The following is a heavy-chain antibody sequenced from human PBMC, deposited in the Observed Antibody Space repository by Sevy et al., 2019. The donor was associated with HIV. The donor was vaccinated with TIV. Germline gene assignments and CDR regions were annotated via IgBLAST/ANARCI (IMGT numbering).Heavy chain of an antibody. J-gene: IGHJ4*02. D-gene: IGHD3-9*01. CDR1: GFSVSSYY. CDR3: ARMTSTWSIDS. V-gene: IGHV3-53*01. CDR2: KESGGQT. Sequence: GGSLRLSCAASGFSVSSYYMGWVRQAPGKGLEWVSTKESGGQTYYADSVRGRFTIARDESANNLFLQLNNLRAEDTGVYYCARMTSTWSIDSRGQGTLVTVSS.